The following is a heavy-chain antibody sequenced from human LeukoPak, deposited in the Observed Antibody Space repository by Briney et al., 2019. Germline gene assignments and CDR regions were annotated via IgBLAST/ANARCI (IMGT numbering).Heavy chain of an antibody. CDR2: MNPNSGNT. V-gene: IGHV1-8*01. CDR1: GYTFTSYD. Sequence: ASVKVSCKASGYTFTSYDINWVRQATGQGLEWMGWMNPNSGNTGYAQKLQGRVTMTTDTSTSTAYMELRSLRSDDTAVYYCARGGVAAAKNDYWGQGTLVTASS. J-gene: IGHJ4*02. D-gene: IGHD6-13*01. CDR3: ARGGVAAAKNDY.